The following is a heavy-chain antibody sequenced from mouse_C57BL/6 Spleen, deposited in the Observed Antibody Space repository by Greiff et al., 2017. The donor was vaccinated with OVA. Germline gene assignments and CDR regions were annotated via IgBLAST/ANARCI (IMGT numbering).Heavy chain of an antibody. D-gene: IGHD4-1*01. V-gene: IGHV1-81*01. J-gene: IGHJ2*01. CDR3: ARELTGSYFDY. CDR2: IYPRSGNT. CDR1: GYTFTSYG. Sequence: QVQLKQSGAELARPGASVKLSCKASGYTFTSYGLSWVKQRTGQGLEWIGEIYPRSGNTYYNEKFKGKATLTADKSSSTAYMELRSLTSEDSAVYFCARELTGSYFDYWGQGTTLTVSS.